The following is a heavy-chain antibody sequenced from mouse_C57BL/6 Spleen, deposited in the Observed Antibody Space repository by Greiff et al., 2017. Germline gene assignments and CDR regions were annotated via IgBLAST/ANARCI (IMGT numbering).Heavy chain of an antibody. J-gene: IGHJ1*03. D-gene: IGHD2-5*01. Sequence: VQLQQSGAELVKPGASVKISCKASGYAFSSYWMNWVKQRPGKGLEWIGQIYPGDGDTNYNGKFKGKATLTADKSSSTAYMQLSSLTSEDSAVYFCARPGYSNHVYFDVWGTGTTVTVSS. CDR1: GYAFSSYW. CDR2: IYPGDGDT. V-gene: IGHV1-80*01. CDR3: ARPGYSNHVYFDV.